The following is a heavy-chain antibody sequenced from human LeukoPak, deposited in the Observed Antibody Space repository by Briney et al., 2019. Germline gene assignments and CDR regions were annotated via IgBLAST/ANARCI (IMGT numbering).Heavy chain of an antibody. Sequence: PSETLSLTCTVSGGSISSYYWSWIRQPPGKGLEWIGYIYYSGSTNYNPSLKSRVTISVDTSRNQFSLNLSSVTAADTAVYYCARAWFGESAYTFDYWGQGTLVTVSS. CDR2: IYYSGST. D-gene: IGHD3-10*01. CDR1: GGSISSYY. J-gene: IGHJ4*02. V-gene: IGHV4-59*01. CDR3: ARAWFGESAYTFDY.